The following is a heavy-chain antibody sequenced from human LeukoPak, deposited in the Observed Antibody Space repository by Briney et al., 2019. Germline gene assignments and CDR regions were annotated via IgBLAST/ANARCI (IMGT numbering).Heavy chain of an antibody. D-gene: IGHD1-26*01. CDR2: IYPGDSDI. CDR3: ARWYSGSSFYFDY. Sequence: GESLKISCKGSGYSFTRYWIGWLRQMPGKGLEWMGIIYPGDSDIRYSPSFQGQVTISADKSISTAYLQWSSLKASDSAMYYCARWYSGSSFYFDYWGQGTLVTVSS. V-gene: IGHV5-51*01. CDR1: GYSFTRYW. J-gene: IGHJ4*02.